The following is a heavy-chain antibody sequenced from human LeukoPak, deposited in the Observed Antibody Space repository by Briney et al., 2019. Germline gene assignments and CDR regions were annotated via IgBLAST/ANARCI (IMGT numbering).Heavy chain of an antibody. CDR1: GGSFSGYY. CDR3: ARGIGTDFDY. Sequence: PSETLSLTCAVYGGSFSGYYWSWIRQHPGKGLEWIGYIYYSGSTYYNPSLKSRVTISVDTSKNQFSLKLSSVTAADTAVYYCARGIGTDFDYWGQGTLVTVSS. J-gene: IGHJ4*02. D-gene: IGHD1-7*01. CDR2: IYYSGST. V-gene: IGHV4-31*11.